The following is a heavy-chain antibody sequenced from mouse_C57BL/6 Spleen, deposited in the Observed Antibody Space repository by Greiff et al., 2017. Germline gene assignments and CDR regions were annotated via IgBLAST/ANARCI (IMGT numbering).Heavy chain of an antibody. CDR1: GYTFTDYN. Sequence: EVQLQQSGPELVKPGASVKLPCKASGYTFTDYNIDWVKQSHGKSLEWIGDIIPNNGGTIYNQKFKGKATLTVDTSSSTAYMERRSLTSEDTAVYYCARSGCPYYFDCWGQGTTLTVSS. CDR2: IIPNNGGT. CDR3: ARSGCPYYFDC. J-gene: IGHJ2*01. D-gene: IGHD3-2*02. V-gene: IGHV1-18*01.